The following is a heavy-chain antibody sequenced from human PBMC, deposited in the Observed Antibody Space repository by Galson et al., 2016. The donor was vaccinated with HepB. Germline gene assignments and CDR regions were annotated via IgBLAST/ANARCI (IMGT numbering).Heavy chain of an antibody. CDR1: GFTFRSYW. CDR3: ARRRDNQGRNAGWGWGRDV. J-gene: IGHJ6*02. Sequence: SLRLSCAASGFTFRSYWMSWVRQAPGKGLEWVANINQDGSEKYYVDSVKGRFTISRDNGKNSLYLQVSSLRVEDAGVYYCARRRDNQGRNAGWGWGRDVRGQGTTVTVS. CDR2: INQDGSEK. D-gene: IGHD3-16*01. V-gene: IGHV3-7*01.